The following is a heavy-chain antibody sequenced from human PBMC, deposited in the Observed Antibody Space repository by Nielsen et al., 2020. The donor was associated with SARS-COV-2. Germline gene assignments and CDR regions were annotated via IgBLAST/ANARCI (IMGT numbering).Heavy chain of an antibody. CDR1: GGSSSGYY. CDR3: ARDVTMVRGWFDP. V-gene: IGHV4-34*01. D-gene: IGHD3-10*01. CDR2: INHSGST. J-gene: IGHJ5*02. Sequence: SETLSLTCAVYGGSSSGYYWSWIRQPPGKGLEWIGEINHSGSTNYNPSLKSRVTISVDTSKNQFSLKLSSVTAADTAVYYCARDVTMVRGWFDPWGQGTLVTVSS.